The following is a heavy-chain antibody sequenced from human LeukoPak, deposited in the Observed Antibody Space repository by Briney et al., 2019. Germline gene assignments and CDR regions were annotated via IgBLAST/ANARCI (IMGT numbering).Heavy chain of an antibody. V-gene: IGHV3-7*01. CDR1: GFTFSSYW. J-gene: IGHJ4*02. CDR3: ARDQGIAAAGTPFDY. CDR2: IKQDGSEK. Sequence: GGSXRXXCAASGFTFSSYWMSWVRQAPGKGLERVANIKQDGSEKYYVDSVKGRFTISRDNAKNSLYLQMNSLRAEDTAVYYCARDQGIAAAGTPFDYWGQGTLVTVSS. D-gene: IGHD6-13*01.